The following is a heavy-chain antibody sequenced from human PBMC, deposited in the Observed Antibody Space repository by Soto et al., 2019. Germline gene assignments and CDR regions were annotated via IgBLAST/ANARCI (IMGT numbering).Heavy chain of an antibody. V-gene: IGHV3-33*08. D-gene: IGHD6-19*01. Sequence: GRFTILSSTSFGVTFSDYGVRWVSNAPGKGLEWVAVIWYDGSNKYSADPVKGRFTISRDNSKNTLYLQMNSLRAEDTSVYYCAREGPYSSGCFDYWGQGPLVSGSA. CDR3: AREGPYSSGCFDY. CDR1: GVTFSDYG. J-gene: IGHJ4*02. CDR2: IWYDGSNK.